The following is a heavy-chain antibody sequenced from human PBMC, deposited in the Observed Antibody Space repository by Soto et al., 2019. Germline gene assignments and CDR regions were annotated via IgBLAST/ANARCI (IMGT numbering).Heavy chain of an antibody. CDR3: AKSRVFIGAIGNLLDS. Sequence: EVQLLESGGGPVQPGGSLTLSCATSGFTFSSYAMVWVRQAAEKGLEWVASISNNGDTAYYADSVKGRFTISRGNSENSLYLQMNGLRADDTAFYFCAKSRVFIGAIGNLLDSWGQGTQVTVSS. CDR1: GFTFSSYA. V-gene: IGHV3-23*01. J-gene: IGHJ4*02. CDR2: ISNNGDTA.